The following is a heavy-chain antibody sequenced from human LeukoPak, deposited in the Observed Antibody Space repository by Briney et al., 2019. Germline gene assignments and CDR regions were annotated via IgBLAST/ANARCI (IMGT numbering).Heavy chain of an antibody. CDR2: ISYDGSNK. V-gene: IGHV3-30*18. D-gene: IGHD2-2*01. CDR3: AKGDSTSCCRGEVY. J-gene: IGHJ4*02. Sequence: PGGSLRLSCAASGFTFSSYGMHWVRQAPGKGLEWVAVISYDGSNKYYADSVKGRFTISRDNSKNTLYLQMSSLRAEDTAVYYCAKGDSTSCCRGEVYWGQGTLVTVSS. CDR1: GFTFSSYG.